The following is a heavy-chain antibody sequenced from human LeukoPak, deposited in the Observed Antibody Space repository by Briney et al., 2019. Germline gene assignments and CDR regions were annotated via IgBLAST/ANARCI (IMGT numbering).Heavy chain of an antibody. Sequence: ASVKVSCKVSGYTLTELSIHWVRQAPGKGLEWMGGFDPEDGETIYAQKFQGRVTMTEDTSTDTAYMELSSLRSEDTAVYYCAAGFLYSTSCYDYWGQGTLDTVSS. D-gene: IGHD2-2*01. CDR1: GYTLTELS. CDR3: AAGFLYSTSCYDY. J-gene: IGHJ4*02. V-gene: IGHV1-24*01. CDR2: FDPEDGET.